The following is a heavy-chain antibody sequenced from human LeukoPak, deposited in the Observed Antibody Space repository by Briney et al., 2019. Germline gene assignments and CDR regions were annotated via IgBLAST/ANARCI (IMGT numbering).Heavy chain of an antibody. D-gene: IGHD1-26*01. Sequence: GGSLRLSCAASGFTFSNYGMHWVRHAPGKGLEWVAVIWYDGSNKYYADSVKGRFTISRDNSKNTLYLQMNSLRAEDTAVYYCAKDLWRLGAPAYWGQGTLVTVSS. CDR1: GFTFSNYG. V-gene: IGHV3-33*06. CDR2: IWYDGSNK. J-gene: IGHJ4*02. CDR3: AKDLWRLGAPAY.